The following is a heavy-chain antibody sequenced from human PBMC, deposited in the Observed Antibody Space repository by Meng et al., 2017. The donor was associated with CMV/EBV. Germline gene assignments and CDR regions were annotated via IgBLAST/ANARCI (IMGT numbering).Heavy chain of an antibody. V-gene: IGHV3-30*04. D-gene: IGHD5-12*01. CDR2: ISYDGSNK. J-gene: IGHJ6*02. CDR1: GFTFSSYA. Sequence: GESLKISCAASGFTFSSYAMHWVRQAPGKGLEWVAVISYDGSNKYYADSVKGRFTISRDNYKNTLYLQMNSLRAEDTAVYYCAREVSYDYSGYDLVEEPIAGLYYYYGMDVWGQGTTVTVSS. CDR3: AREVSYDYSGYDLVEEPIAGLYYYYGMDV.